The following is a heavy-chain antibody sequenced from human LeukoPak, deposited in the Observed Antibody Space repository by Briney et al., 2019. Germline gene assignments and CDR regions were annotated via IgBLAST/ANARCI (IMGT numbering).Heavy chain of an antibody. CDR3: ARGLMWSPSIFDP. V-gene: IGHV1-8*01. J-gene: IGHJ5*02. Sequence: GASVKVSCKASGYTFTSYDINWVRQATGQGLKWMGWMNPNSGNTGYAQKFQGRVTMTRNTSISTAYMELSSLRSEDTAVYYCARGLMWSPSIFDPWGQGTLVTVSS. D-gene: IGHD2-2*01. CDR1: GYTFTSYD. CDR2: MNPNSGNT.